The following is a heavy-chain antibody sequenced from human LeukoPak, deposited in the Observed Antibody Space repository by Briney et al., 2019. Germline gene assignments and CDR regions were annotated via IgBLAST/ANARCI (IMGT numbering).Heavy chain of an antibody. D-gene: IGHD3-22*01. CDR2: ISYDGSNK. V-gene: IGHV3-30*18. CDR3: AKDRSYDSSGYIDY. CDR1: GFTFSSYG. J-gene: IGHJ4*02. Sequence: GGSLRLSCAASGFTFSSYGMHWVRQAPGKGLEWVAVISYDGSNKYYADSVKGRFTISRDNSKNTLYLQMNSLRAEDTAVYYCAKDRSYDSSGYIDYWGLGTLVTVSS.